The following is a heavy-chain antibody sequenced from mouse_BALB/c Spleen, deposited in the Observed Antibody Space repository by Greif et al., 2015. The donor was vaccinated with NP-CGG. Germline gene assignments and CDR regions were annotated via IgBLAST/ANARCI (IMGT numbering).Heavy chain of an antibody. D-gene: IGHD1-2*01. CDR3: ARQGRNSLLRLPYAMDY. V-gene: IGHV5-6*01. CDR1: GFTFSSYG. Sequence: EVQLVESGGDLVKPGGSLKLSCAASGFTFSSYGMSWVRQTPDKRLEWVATISSVGSYTYYPDSVKGRFTISRDNAKNTLYLQMSSLKSEDTAMYYCARQGRNSLLRLPYAMDYWGQGTSVTVSS. J-gene: IGHJ4*01. CDR2: ISSVGSYT.